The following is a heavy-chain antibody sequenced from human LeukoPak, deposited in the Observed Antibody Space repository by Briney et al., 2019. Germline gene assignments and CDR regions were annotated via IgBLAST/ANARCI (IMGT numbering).Heavy chain of an antibody. CDR1: GGTFSSYA. CDR2: IIPIFGTA. V-gene: IGHV1-69*01. CDR3: ARSSRKYYYDSSDYYLS. J-gene: IGHJ4*02. Sequence: SVKVSCKASGGTFSSYAISWVRQAPGQGLEWMGGIIPIFGTANYAQKFQGRVTITADESTSTAYMELSSLRSEDTAVYYCARSSRKYYYDSSDYYLSWGQGTLVTVSS. D-gene: IGHD3-22*01.